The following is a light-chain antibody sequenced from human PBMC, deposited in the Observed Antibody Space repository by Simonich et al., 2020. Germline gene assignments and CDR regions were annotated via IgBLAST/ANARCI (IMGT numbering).Light chain of an antibody. Sequence: QSALTQPRSVSGSPGQSVTISCTGTSRDVGCYNYASWYQQHPGKAPKLMIYDVSKRPSGVPDRFSGSKSGNTASLTISGLQAEDEADYYCCSYAGSYTYLFGTGTKVTVL. CDR2: DVS. CDR3: CSYAGSYTYL. V-gene: IGLV2-11*01. CDR1: SRDVGCYNY. J-gene: IGLJ1*01.